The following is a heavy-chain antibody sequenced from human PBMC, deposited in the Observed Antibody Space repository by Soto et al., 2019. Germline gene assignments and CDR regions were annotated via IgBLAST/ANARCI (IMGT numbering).Heavy chain of an antibody. CDR3: ARETIFDNWFDP. CDR2: INSDGSST. Sequence: GGSLRLSCAASGLTFSSYWMTWVRQAPGKGLVWVSRINSDGSSTSYADSVKGRFTISRDNAKNTLYLQMNSLRAEDTAVYYCARETIFDNWFDPWGQGTLVTDSS. D-gene: IGHD3-9*01. J-gene: IGHJ5*02. V-gene: IGHV3-74*01. CDR1: GLTFSSYW.